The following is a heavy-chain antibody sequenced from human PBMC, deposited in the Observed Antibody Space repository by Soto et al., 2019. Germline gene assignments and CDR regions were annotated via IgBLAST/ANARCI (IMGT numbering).Heavy chain of an antibody. CDR3: ASELERAGRHSYNWVDP. V-gene: IGHV1-69*06. J-gene: IGHJ5*02. D-gene: IGHD6-13*01. Sequence: QVQLVQSGAEVKKPGSSVKVSCKASGGTFSSYAISWVRQAPGQGLEWMGGIIPIFGTANYAQKFQGRVTINEDKSTSTAYMELSSRRTEDTAVYYCASELERAGRHSYNWVDPWGQGTLVTVSS. CDR2: IIPIFGTA. CDR1: GGTFSSYA.